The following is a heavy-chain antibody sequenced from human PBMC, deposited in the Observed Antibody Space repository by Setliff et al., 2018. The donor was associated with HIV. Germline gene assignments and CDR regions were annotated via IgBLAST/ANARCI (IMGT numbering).Heavy chain of an antibody. V-gene: IGHV4-39*07. Sequence: LSLTCTVSGGSIRSSSYYWGWIRQPPGKGLEWIGSIYYSGTTYYNPSLKSRITISVDTSKNQFSLKVNSVTAADTAVYYCASPKERYYYGSGTNVREYYGMDVWGQGTTVTVSS. CDR1: GGSIRSSSYY. D-gene: IGHD3-10*01. J-gene: IGHJ6*02. CDR2: IYYSGTT. CDR3: ASPKERYYYGSGTNVREYYGMDV.